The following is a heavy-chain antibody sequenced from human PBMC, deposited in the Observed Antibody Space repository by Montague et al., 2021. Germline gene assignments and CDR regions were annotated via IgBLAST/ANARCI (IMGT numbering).Heavy chain of an antibody. V-gene: IGHV4-39*07. CDR2: IYYSGNY. Sequence: SETLSLTCTVSGASITSNIYYWGWIRQSPGKGLEWIGSIYYSGNYFYQPSLKSRITMAVDTSKNQFSLKLSSVTAADTAIYYCARVFSSWYVGWFDPWSQGTLVTVSS. J-gene: IGHJ5*02. CDR1: GASITSNIYY. D-gene: IGHD6-13*01. CDR3: ARVFSSWYVGWFDP.